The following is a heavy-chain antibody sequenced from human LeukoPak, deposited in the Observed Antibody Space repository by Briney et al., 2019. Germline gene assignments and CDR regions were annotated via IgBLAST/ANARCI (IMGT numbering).Heavy chain of an antibody. V-gene: IGHV4-38-2*02. D-gene: IGHD4-17*01. CDR3: ARDRGHYGNWFDP. CDR2: IYYSGST. CDR1: GYSISSGYY. J-gene: IGHJ5*02. Sequence: PSETLSLTCTVSGYSISSGYYWGWIRQPPGKGLEWIGNIYYSGSTYYNPSLKSRVTISVDTSKNQFSLNLSSVTAADTAVYYCARDRGHYGNWFDPWGQGTLVTVSS.